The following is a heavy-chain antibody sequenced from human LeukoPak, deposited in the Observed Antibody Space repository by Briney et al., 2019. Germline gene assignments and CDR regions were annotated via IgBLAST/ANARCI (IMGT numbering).Heavy chain of an antibody. CDR2: INPNSGGT. D-gene: IGHD6-6*01. CDR3: ARDRGSSSSLGWFDP. V-gene: IGHV1-2*06. J-gene: IGHJ5*02. Sequence: ASVKVSCKASGYTFTGYYMHWVRQAPGQGVEWMGRINPNSGGTNYAQKFQGRVTMTRDTSISTAYMELSRLRSDDTAVYYCARDRGSSSSLGWFDPWGQGTLVTVSS. CDR1: GYTFTGYY.